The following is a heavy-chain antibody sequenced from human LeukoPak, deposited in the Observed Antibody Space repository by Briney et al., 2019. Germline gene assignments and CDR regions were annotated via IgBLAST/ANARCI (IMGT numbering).Heavy chain of an antibody. D-gene: IGHD6-19*01. CDR1: GFTFSSYA. CDR2: ISGSGGST. J-gene: IGHJ4*02. V-gene: IGHV3-23*01. CDR3: AKVPAGIGYSSGWYYFDY. Sequence: GGSLRLSCAASGFTFSSYAMHWVRQAPGKGLEWVSAISGSGGSTYYADSVKGRFTISRDNSKNTLYLQMNSLRAEDTAVYYCAKVPAGIGYSSGWYYFDYWGQGTLVTVSS.